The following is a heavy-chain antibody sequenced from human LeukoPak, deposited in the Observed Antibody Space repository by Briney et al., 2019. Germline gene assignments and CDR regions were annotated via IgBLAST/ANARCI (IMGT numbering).Heavy chain of an antibody. CDR1: GFTFSSYA. CDR2: ISYDGSNK. D-gene: IGHD3-22*01. J-gene: IGHJ4*02. CDR3: ARASGFSYYFDY. V-gene: IGHV3-30-3*01. Sequence: GRSLRLSCAASGFTFSSYAMHWVRQAPGKGLEWVAVISYDGSNKYYADSVKGRFTISRDNSKNTLYLQMNSLRAEHTAVYYCARASGFSYYFDYWGQGTLVTVSS.